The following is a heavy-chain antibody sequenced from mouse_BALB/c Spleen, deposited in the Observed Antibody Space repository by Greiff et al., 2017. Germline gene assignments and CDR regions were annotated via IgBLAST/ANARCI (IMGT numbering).Heavy chain of an antibody. J-gene: IGHJ4*01. CDR3: ASYYGSSYENAMDY. D-gene: IGHD1-1*01. V-gene: IGHV3-8*02. CDR2: ISYSGST. Sequence: EVHLVESGPSLVKPSQTLSLTCSVTGDSITSGYWNWIRKFPGNKLEYMGYISYSGSTYYNPSLKSRISITRDTSKNQYYLQLNSVTTEDTATYYCASYYGSSYENAMDYWGQGTSVTVSS. CDR1: GDSITSGY.